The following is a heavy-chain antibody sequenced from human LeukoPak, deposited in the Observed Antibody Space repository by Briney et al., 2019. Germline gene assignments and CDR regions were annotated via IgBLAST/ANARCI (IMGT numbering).Heavy chain of an antibody. CDR3: ARDGGGTYYFDY. J-gene: IGHJ4*02. V-gene: IGHV3-33*01. Sequence: GGSLRLSCSASGFTFSSYGMHWVRQAPGKGLEWVAVIWYDGSNKYYADSVKGRFTISRDNSKNTLYLQMNSLRAEDTAVYYCARDGGGTYYFDYWGQGTLVTVSS. CDR2: IWYDGSNK. CDR1: GFTFSSYG. D-gene: IGHD2-15*01.